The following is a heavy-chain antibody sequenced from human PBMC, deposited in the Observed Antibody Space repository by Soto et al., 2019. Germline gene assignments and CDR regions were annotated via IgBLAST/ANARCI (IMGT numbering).Heavy chain of an antibody. V-gene: IGHV3-33*01. CDR1: GFTFSSYG. Sequence: QVQLVESGGGVVQPGRSLRLSCAASGFTFSSYGMHWVRQAPGKGLEWVAVIWYDGSNKYYADSVKGRFTISRDNSKNTLYLQMNSLRAEDTAVYYCARGVDTAMVGGYWGQGTLATVSS. CDR3: ARGVDTAMVGGY. D-gene: IGHD5-18*01. J-gene: IGHJ4*02. CDR2: IWYDGSNK.